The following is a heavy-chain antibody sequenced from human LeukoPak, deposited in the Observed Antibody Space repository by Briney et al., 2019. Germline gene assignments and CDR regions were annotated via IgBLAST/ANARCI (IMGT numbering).Heavy chain of an antibody. D-gene: IGHD1-1*01. CDR2: IYISGST. Sequence: SETLSLTCTVSGGSISSYYWSWIRQPAGKGLEWIGRIYISGSTNYNPSLKSRVTMSVDTSKNQFSLKLSSVTAADTAVYSCARDRATWNDDGFDYWGQGTLVTVSS. CDR1: GGSISSYY. CDR3: ARDRATWNDDGFDY. V-gene: IGHV4-4*07. J-gene: IGHJ4*02.